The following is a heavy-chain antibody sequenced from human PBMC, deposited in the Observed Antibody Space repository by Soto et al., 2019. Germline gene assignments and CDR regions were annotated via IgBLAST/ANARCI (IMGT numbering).Heavy chain of an antibody. D-gene: IGHD2-21*02. CDR1: GFTLRNYW. J-gene: IGHJ6*02. Sequence: WSLRLSCAASGFTLRNYWMTWVRQAPGKGLEWVANIKHDGNEKYYVDSVKGRFTISRDNTKNSLYLQMNSLRVEDSALYYCARDKMAYCSGDCYAGSYYYGVAVWGQGTRVTVSS. V-gene: IGHV3-7*03. CDR3: ARDKMAYCSGDCYAGSYYYGVAV. CDR2: IKHDGNEK.